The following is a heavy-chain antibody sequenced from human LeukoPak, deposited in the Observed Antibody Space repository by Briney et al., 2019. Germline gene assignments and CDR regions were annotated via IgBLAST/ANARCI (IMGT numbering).Heavy chain of an antibody. J-gene: IGHJ5*02. Sequence: GAPVKVSCKPSGYPFTKWEINWVRQAAGQGLEWLGWVHPDNGNTYYAQRFRGRVTMSRDTSTTTAYMELSGLRSNDTAVYFCATGPRNDPWGQGTLVTVSS. CDR1: GYPFTKWE. CDR3: ATGPRNDP. CDR2: VHPDNGNT. V-gene: IGHV1-8*01. D-gene: IGHD1-14*01.